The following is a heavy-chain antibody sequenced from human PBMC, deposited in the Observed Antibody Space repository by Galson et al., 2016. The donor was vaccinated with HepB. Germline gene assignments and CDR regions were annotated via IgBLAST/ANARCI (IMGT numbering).Heavy chain of an antibody. CDR3: AKCDTTVTDCNIFDS. Sequence: SLRLSCAASGFTFNTYSMNWVRQAPGKGLEWVSSISGTSTYIYYADSVKGRFTISRDNSKHTLYLQMISLRAEDTAMYYCAKCDTTVTDCNIFDSWGQGTLVISSS. J-gene: IGHJ5*01. D-gene: IGHD4-11*01. CDR2: ISGTSTYI. CDR1: GFTFNTYS. V-gene: IGHV3-21*04.